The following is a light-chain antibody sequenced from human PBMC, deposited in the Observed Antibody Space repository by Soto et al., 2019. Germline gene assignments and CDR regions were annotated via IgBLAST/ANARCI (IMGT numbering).Light chain of an antibody. CDR2: HAS. CDR1: QSVSNTY. CDR3: QHYGSSLA. V-gene: IGKV3D-20*01. Sequence: EIVLTQSPATLSLSPGERATLSCGASQSVSNTYLAWYQHKPGLAPRLLVYHASSRATGIPDRFSGSGSGTDFTLTISRLEPEDFAVYYCQHYGSSLAFGGGTTVEIK. J-gene: IGKJ4*01.